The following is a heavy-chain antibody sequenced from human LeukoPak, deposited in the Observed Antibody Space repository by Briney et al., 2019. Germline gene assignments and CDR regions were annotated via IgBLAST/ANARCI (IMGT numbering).Heavy chain of an antibody. V-gene: IGHV3-21*01. CDR2: ISSSSSYI. D-gene: IGHD3-16*01. CDR1: GFTFSSYS. J-gene: IGHJ4*02. CDR3: ARVSTWGLCFDY. Sequence: GGSLRLSCAASGFTFSSYSMNWVRQAPGKGLEWVSSISSSSSYIYYADSVKGRFTISRDNAKNSLYLQMNSLRAEDTAVYYCARVSTWGLCFDYWGQGTLVTVSS.